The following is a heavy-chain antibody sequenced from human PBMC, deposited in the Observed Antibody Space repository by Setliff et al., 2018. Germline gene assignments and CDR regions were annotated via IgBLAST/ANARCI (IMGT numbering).Heavy chain of an antibody. CDR2: ISAYNGNT. CDR3: ARVGVYYYDSSGYHRSPYYYYYGMDV. D-gene: IGHD3-22*01. V-gene: IGHV1-18*01. CDR1: GYTFTSYG. Sequence: KHRASVKVSCQASGYTFTSYGISWVRQAPGQGLEWMGWISAYNGNTNYAQKLQGRVTMTTDTSTSTAYMELRSLRSDDTAVYYCARVGVYYYDSSGYHRSPYYYYYGMDVWGQGTTVTVSS. J-gene: IGHJ6*02.